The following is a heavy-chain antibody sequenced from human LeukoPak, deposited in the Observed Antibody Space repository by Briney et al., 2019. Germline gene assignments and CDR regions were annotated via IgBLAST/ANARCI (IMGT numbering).Heavy chain of an antibody. CDR2: ISGDGADT. D-gene: IGHD3-3*01. CDR1: GFTFSSYA. CDR3: AKGAYHDD. Sequence: GGSLRLSCAASGFTFSSYAMSWVRQAPGKGLEWVSTISGDGADTFYADSVKGRFTISRDNSKNTLYLQMNSLRADDTAIYYCAKGAYHDDWGQGTLVTVSS. V-gene: IGHV3-23*01. J-gene: IGHJ4*02.